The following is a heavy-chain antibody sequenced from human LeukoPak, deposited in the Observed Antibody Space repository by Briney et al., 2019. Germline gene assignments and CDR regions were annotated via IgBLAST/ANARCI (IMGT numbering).Heavy chain of an antibody. Sequence: PGGSLRLSCAASGFTVSSDYMSWVRQAPGKGLEWVSIIYSGGSTYYADSVKGRFTISRDDSKNTLYLQMNSLRAEDTAVYYCVRGLGSGTYTDYYMDVWGKGNTVTVSS. CDR3: VRGLGSGTYTDYYMDV. V-gene: IGHV3-53*01. J-gene: IGHJ6*03. CDR2: IYSGGST. D-gene: IGHD3-10*01. CDR1: GFTVSSDY.